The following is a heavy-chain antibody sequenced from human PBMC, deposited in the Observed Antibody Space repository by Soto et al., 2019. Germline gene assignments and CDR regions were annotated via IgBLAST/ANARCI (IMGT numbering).Heavy chain of an antibody. CDR1: GGSFSGYQ. J-gene: IGHJ5*02. Sequence: PSEILSLTCGVYGGSFSGYQWNWIRQSPGQGLEWIGEINHSGTTKYNPSLESRINLSVDTSKKQFSLKMFSVTAADTAIYYCARGWRFDPWGQGTQVTVSA. CDR3: ARGWRFDP. D-gene: IGHD1-1*01. CDR2: INHSGTT. V-gene: IGHV4-34*01.